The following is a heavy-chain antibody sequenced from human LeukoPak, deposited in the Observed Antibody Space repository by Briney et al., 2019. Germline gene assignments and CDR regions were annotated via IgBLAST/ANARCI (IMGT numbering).Heavy chain of an antibody. Sequence: SQTLSLTSAISGDSVVTNNVAWRWVRQSPSGGLEWLGRTYLRSKWYNEYALSVKSRITINPDTSRNHFSLQLNSVIPEDTAVYYCTRGKYSGFDIWGQGTMVTASS. CDR2: TYLRSKWYN. D-gene: IGHD2-21*01. CDR1: GDSVVTNNVA. J-gene: IGHJ3*02. CDR3: TRGKYSGFDI. V-gene: IGHV6-1*01.